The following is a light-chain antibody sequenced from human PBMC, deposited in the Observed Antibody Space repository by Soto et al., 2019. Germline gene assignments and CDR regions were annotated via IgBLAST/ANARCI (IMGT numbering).Light chain of an antibody. Sequence: DIQMTQSPSTLSASVGDRVTITCRASQSISSWLAWYQQKPGKAPKLLIYKASSLESGVPLRFSGGGSGTEFTLTISSLQPDDFATYYCQQYNGTFGQGTKVEI. CDR1: QSISSW. V-gene: IGKV1-5*03. CDR2: KAS. CDR3: QQYNGT. J-gene: IGKJ1*01.